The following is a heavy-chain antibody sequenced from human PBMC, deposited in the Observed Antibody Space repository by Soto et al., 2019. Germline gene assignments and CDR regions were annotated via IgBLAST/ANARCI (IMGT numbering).Heavy chain of an antibody. CDR2: FYYDGRT. Sequence: KPSETLSLTCIVSGASFSDANYYWVWIRQPPGEGLEWIGSFYYDGRTYYNASLKSRVTISVDTSKNHFSLMLTSVTAADTAVYYCARGQNYYDSSGSNLDYWGQGTLVTVSS. CDR3: ARGQNYYDSSGSNLDY. D-gene: IGHD3-22*01. J-gene: IGHJ4*02. V-gene: IGHV4-39*02. CDR1: GASFSDANYY.